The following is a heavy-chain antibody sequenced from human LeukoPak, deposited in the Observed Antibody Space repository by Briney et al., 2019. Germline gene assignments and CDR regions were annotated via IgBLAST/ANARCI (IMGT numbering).Heavy chain of an antibody. J-gene: IGHJ4*02. D-gene: IGHD6-6*01. Sequence: SETLSLTCTVSGGSISSGGYYWSWIRQHPGKGLEWIGYIYYSGSTYYNPSLKSRVTISVDTSKNQLSLKLSSVTAADTAVYYCARELGIAARRPDRYFDYWGQGTLVTVSS. CDR3: ARELGIAARRPDRYFDY. CDR1: GGSISSGGYY. V-gene: IGHV4-31*03. CDR2: IYYSGST.